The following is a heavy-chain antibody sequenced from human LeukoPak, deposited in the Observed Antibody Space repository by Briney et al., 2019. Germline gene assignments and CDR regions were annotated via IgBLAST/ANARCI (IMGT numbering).Heavy chain of an antibody. V-gene: IGHV4-34*01. CDR3: AIRGPYYYDSSGYYWEYDY. CDR1: GGSFSGYY. D-gene: IGHD3-22*01. Sequence: SETLSLTCAVYGGSFSGYYWSWIRQPPGKGLEWIGEINHSGSTNYNPSLKSRVTISVDTSKNQFPLKLSSVTAADTAVYYCAIRGPYYYDSSGYYWEYDYWGQGTLVTVSS. J-gene: IGHJ4*02. CDR2: INHSGST.